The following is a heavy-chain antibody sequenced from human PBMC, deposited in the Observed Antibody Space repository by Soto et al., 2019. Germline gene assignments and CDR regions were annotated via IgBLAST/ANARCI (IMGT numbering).Heavy chain of an antibody. CDR3: VKVNWNSQYYFDQ. V-gene: IGHV3-23*01. CDR1: GFTFSRYA. CDR2: INDGGGTT. Sequence: GGSLRLSCAASGFTFSRYAMSWVRQVPGKGLEWVSTINDGGGTTYYADSVKGRFTISRDNSKNTLYLQMNSLRAEDTAVYYCVKVNWNSQYYFDQWGQGTLVTVSS. J-gene: IGHJ4*02. D-gene: IGHD1-1*01.